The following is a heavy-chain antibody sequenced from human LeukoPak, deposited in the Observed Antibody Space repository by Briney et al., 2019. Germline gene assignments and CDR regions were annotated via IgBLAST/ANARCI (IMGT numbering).Heavy chain of an antibody. CDR3: ARGYNWNYPFDY. V-gene: IGHV4-39*06. Sequence: SETLSLTCTVSGGSISSSTYYWGWIRQPPGRGLEWIGNIYYSGSTYYNPSLKSRVTISVDTSKNQFPLKLSSVTAADTAVYYCARGYNWNYPFDYWGQGTLVTVSS. CDR1: GGSISSSTYY. J-gene: IGHJ4*02. CDR2: IYYSGST. D-gene: IGHD1-7*01.